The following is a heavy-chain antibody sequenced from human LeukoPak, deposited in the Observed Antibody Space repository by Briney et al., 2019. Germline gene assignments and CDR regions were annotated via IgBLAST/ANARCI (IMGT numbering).Heavy chain of an antibody. CDR1: GGSFSGYY. CDR2: IYYSGST. V-gene: IGHV4-59*01. D-gene: IGHD1-26*01. CDR3: ARALGGTYSNWSDP. Sequence: PSETLSLTCAVYGGSFSGYYWSWMRQPPGKGLEWIGYIYYSGSTNYNPSLKSRVTISVDTSKNQFSLKLNSVTAADTAVYFCARALGGTYSNWSDPWGQGTLVTVSS. J-gene: IGHJ5*02.